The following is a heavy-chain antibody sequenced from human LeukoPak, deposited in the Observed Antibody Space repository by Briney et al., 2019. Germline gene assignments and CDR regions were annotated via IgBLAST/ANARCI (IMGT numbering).Heavy chain of an antibody. Sequence: PSETLSLTCTVSGGSISSSSYYWGWIRQPPGKGLEWIGSIYYSGSTYYNPSLKSRVTISVDTSKNQFSLKLSSVTAADTAVYYCARDVELLWFGESPRFDYWGQGTLVTVSS. CDR3: ARDVELLWFGESPRFDY. CDR2: IYYSGST. CDR1: GGSISSSSYY. D-gene: IGHD3-10*01. V-gene: IGHV4-39*07. J-gene: IGHJ4*02.